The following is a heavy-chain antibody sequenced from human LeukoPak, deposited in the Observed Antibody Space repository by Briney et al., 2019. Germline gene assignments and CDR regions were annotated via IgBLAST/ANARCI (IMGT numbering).Heavy chain of an antibody. D-gene: IGHD3/OR15-3a*01. V-gene: IGHV4-39*01. CDR3: ATLTMSGLGIIPPAS. Sequence: SETLSLTCSVSGASTTNSRYYWVWLRQPPGKGLEWIGSVSYKGVTYYGPSFRSRFAISIDTSRDQFPLSLASVTAADTAVYYCATLTMSGLGIIPPASWGQGTLVTVSS. J-gene: IGHJ5*02. CDR2: VSYKGVT. CDR1: GASTTNSRYY.